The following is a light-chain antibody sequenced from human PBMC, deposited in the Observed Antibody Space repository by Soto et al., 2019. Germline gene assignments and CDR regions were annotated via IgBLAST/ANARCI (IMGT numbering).Light chain of an antibody. Sequence: EIVMTQSPATLSVSPGERATLSCRASQSVGSSASTRATGIPARFSGSGSGTEFTLTISSLQSEDFAIYFCQQYNNWPPDRTFGQGTKVEIK. CDR1: QSVGS. CDR2: AS. CDR3: QQYNNWPPDRT. J-gene: IGKJ1*01. V-gene: IGKV3-15*01.